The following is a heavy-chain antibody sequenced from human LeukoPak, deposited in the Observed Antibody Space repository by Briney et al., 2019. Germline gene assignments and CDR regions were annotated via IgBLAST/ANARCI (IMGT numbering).Heavy chain of an antibody. CDR1: GFTFSSYG. CDR2: ISASGGTT. V-gene: IGHV3-23*01. Sequence: GGSLRLSCAASGFTFSSYGMTWVRQAPGKGLESVSAISASGGTTYYADSVKGRFTTSRDNLKNALYLQMNSLRDDDTAVYYCAKLPREYCSSTSCPNWFDTWGQGTLVTVSS. D-gene: IGHD2-2*01. J-gene: IGHJ5*02. CDR3: AKLPREYCSSTSCPNWFDT.